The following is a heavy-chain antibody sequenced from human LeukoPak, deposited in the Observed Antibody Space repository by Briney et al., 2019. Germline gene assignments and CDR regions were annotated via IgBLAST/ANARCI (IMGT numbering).Heavy chain of an antibody. CDR3: AKQFTVTPLV. J-gene: IGHJ4*02. CDR2: ISGSGGST. V-gene: IGHV3-23*01. D-gene: IGHD4-17*01. Sequence: GGSLRLSCAASGFTFSSYAMSWVRQPPGKGLEWVSAISGSGGSTYYADSVKGRFTIPRDNSKNTLYLQMNSLRAEDTAVYFCAKQFTVTPLVWGQGALVTVSS. CDR1: GFTFSSYA.